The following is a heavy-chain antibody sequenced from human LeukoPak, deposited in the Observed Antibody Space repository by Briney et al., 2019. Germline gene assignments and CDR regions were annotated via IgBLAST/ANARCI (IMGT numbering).Heavy chain of an antibody. Sequence: ASVKVSCRASGYTLTTYGISWVRQAPGQGLEWMGWISANNDNTKYAEKFQGRVTMTTDTSTNTAYMEVRSLRSDDTAMYYCARGWELHDWGQGTLVAVSS. D-gene: IGHD1-26*01. CDR2: ISANNDNT. J-gene: IGHJ4*02. V-gene: IGHV1-18*01. CDR3: ARGWELHD. CDR1: GYTLTTYG.